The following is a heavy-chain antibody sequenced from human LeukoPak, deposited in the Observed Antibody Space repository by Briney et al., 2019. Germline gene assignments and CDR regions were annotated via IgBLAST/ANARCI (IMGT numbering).Heavy chain of an antibody. Sequence: PSETLSLTCAVSGGSISSSNWWSWVRQPPGKGLEWIGEIYHSGSTNYNPSLKSRVTISVDKSKNQFSLKLSSVTAADTAVYYCARHVGYCTNGVCRAANWFDPWGQGTLVTVSS. D-gene: IGHD2-8*01. CDR1: GGSISSSNW. CDR3: ARHVGYCTNGVCRAANWFDP. CDR2: IYHSGST. V-gene: IGHV4-4*02. J-gene: IGHJ5*02.